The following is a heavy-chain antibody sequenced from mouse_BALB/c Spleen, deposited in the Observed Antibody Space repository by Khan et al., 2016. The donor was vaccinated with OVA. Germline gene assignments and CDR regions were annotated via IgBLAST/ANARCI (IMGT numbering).Heavy chain of an antibody. V-gene: IGHV1-7*01. J-gene: IGHJ2*01. CDR1: GYTFINYW. D-gene: IGHD1-1*01. CDR3: ARRGLRWDFDY. CDR2: INPSTAYT. Sequence: VQLQQSGAELAKPGASVKMSCNASGYTFINYWILWVKQRPGQGLEWIGYINPSTAYTEYNQNFKDKATLTADKSSRTAYMQLSSLTSEDSAVYYCARRGLRWDFDYWGQGTTLTVSS.